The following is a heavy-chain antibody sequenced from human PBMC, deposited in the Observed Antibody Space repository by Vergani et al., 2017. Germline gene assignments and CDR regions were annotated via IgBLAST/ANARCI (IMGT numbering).Heavy chain of an antibody. J-gene: IGHJ4*02. V-gene: IGHV4-61*01. D-gene: IGHD5-12*01. CDR3: ARGKRGYEDY. CDR2: IYYSGST. CDR1: GGSVSSGSYY. Sequence: QVQLQESGPGLVKPSETLSLTCTVSGGSVSSGSYYWSWIRQPPGKGLEWIGYIYYSGSTNYNPSLKSRVTISVDTSKNQFSLKLSSVTAADTAVYYCARGKRGYEDYWGQGTLVTVSS.